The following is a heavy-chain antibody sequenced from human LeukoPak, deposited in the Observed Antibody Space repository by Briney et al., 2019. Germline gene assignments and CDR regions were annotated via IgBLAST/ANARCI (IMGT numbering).Heavy chain of an antibody. D-gene: IGHD2-21*01. CDR3: ARDHGHKSVDY. CDR2: VSTYSGNT. J-gene: IGHJ4*02. CDR1: GYTFTSYG. Sequence: ASVKVSCKASGYTFTSYGISWVRQAHGQGLEWMGWVSTYSGNTNYAQKLQGRVTMTTDTSTSTAYMELRSLRSDDTAVYYCARDHGHKSVDYWGQGTLVTVSS. V-gene: IGHV1-18*01.